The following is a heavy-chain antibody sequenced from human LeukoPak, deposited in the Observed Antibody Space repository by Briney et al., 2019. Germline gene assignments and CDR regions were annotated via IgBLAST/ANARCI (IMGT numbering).Heavy chain of an antibody. CDR2: IGTKGDT. V-gene: IGHV3-13*01. CDR3: AREMSDTVTWGWYFDL. CDR1: GLSFSSYD. Sequence: GGSLRLSCAASGLSFSSYDMHCVRQATGKGLECVSAIGTKGDTYYSDSVRGRFTISRENGKNSLYLQMNSLRAGDTAVYYCAREMSDTVTWGWYFDLWGRGTLVTVSS. J-gene: IGHJ2*01. D-gene: IGHD4-17*01.